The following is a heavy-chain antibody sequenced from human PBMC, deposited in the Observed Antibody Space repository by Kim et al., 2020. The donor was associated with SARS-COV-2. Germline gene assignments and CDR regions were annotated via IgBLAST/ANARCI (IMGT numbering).Heavy chain of an antibody. V-gene: IGHV3-9*01. CDR1: GFTFDDYA. Sequence: GGSLRLSCAASGFTFDDYAMHWVRQAPGKGLEWVSGISWNSGSIGYADSVKGRFTISRDNAKNSLYLQMNSLRAEDTALYYCAKDNYYGSGSYFGYWGQGTLVTVSS. D-gene: IGHD3-10*01. J-gene: IGHJ4*02. CDR3: AKDNYYGSGSYFGY. CDR2: ISWNSGSI.